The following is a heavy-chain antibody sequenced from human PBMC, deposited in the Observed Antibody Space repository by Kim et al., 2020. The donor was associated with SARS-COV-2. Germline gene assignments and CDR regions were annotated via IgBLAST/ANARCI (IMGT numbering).Heavy chain of an antibody. V-gene: IGHV3-21*04. CDR1: GFTFSSYS. CDR3: ARDIWVSPVIAAVNYGMDV. D-gene: IGHD6-13*01. Sequence: GGSLRLSCAASGFTFSSYSMNWVRQAPGKGLEWVSSISSSSSYIYYADSVKGRFTISRDNAKNSLYLQMNSLRAEDTAVYYCARDIWVSPVIAAVNYGMDVWGQGTTVTVSS. CDR2: ISSSSSYI. J-gene: IGHJ6*02.